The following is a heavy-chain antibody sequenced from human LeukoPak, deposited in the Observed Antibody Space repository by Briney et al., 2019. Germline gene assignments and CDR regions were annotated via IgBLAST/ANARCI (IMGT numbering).Heavy chain of an antibody. CDR2: IRYDGSNK. CDR1: GYTFTGYY. V-gene: IGHV3-30*02. Sequence: SCKASGYTFTGYYMHWVRQAPGKGLEWVSFIRYDGSNKYYADSVKGRLTISRDNSKNTLYLQMNSLRAEDTAVYYCAELGITMIGGVWGEGTTVTISS. CDR3: AELGITMIGGV. J-gene: IGHJ6*04. D-gene: IGHD3-10*02.